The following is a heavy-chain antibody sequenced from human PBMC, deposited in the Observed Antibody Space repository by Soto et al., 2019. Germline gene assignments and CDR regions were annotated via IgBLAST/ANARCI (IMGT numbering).Heavy chain of an antibody. V-gene: IGHV3-23*01. CDR2: VSGTSGNT. CDR1: GFTFKSYA. J-gene: IGHJ6*03. D-gene: IGHD3-22*01. CDR3: AKSVVVVRGGYYMDV. Sequence: GGSLRLSCEASGFTFKSYAMIWVRQAPGKGLEWVSAVSGTSGNTYYADSVQGRFTISGDNSKDTLYLQMNSLRAEDTAIYYCAKSVVVVRGGYYMDVWGKGTTVTVSS.